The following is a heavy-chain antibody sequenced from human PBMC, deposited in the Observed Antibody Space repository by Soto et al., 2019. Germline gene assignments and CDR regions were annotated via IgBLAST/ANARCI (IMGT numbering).Heavy chain of an antibody. V-gene: IGHV1-69*08. Sequence: QVHLVQSEPEVQKPGSSVKVSCKASGGTFSTYTFSWVRQAPGQGLEWIGSIIPILGVANYAQKFQGRVTITADKSTSTAYMDLSSLRFEDTAVYYCARELIDSNGARSSFDIWGQGTMLTVSS. CDR1: GGTFSTYT. D-gene: IGHD2-8*01. J-gene: IGHJ3*02. CDR3: ARELIDSNGARSSFDI. CDR2: IIPILGVA.